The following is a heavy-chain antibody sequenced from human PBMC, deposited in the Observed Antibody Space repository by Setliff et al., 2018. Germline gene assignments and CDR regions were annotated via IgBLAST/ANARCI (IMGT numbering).Heavy chain of an antibody. CDR3: AKSGDYSNRGHFDC. J-gene: IGHJ4*02. D-gene: IGHD4-4*01. CDR2: INPSGGST. CDR1: GYTFTVYT. V-gene: IGHV1-46*03. Sequence: GASVKVSCKVSGYTFTVYTMNWVRQAPGQGLEWVGIINPSGGSTSYAQKFQGRVTMTRDTSTSTVYMELSSLRSEDTAMYFCAKSGDYSNRGHFDCWGQGTLVTVSS.